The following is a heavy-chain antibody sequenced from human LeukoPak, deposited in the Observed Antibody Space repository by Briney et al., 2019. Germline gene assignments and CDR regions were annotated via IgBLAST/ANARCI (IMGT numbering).Heavy chain of an antibody. V-gene: IGHV1-2*02. CDR3: ARDFGIAVAGTAYYYYYMDV. D-gene: IGHD6-19*01. J-gene: IGHJ6*03. Sequence: ASVKVSCKASGYTFTGYYMHWVRQAPGQGLEWMGWINPNSGGTNYAHKFQGRVTMTRDTSISTAYMELSGLRSDDTAVYYCARDFGIAVAGTAYYYYYMDVWGKGTTVTISS. CDR2: INPNSGGT. CDR1: GYTFTGYY.